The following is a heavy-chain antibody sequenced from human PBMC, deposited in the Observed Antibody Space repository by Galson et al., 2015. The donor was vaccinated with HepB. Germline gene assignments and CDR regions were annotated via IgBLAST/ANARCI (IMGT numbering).Heavy chain of an antibody. Sequence: SLRLSCAASGFTFTTYAMSWVRQAPGKGLEWVSSISGLDGDTYHADAVKGRFTISRDNSKNTVYLQMNSLRVDDTAVYYCAKALSGVYPVATFDSWGQGTLVTVSS. D-gene: IGHD1-26*01. V-gene: IGHV3-23*01. CDR3: AKALSGVYPVATFDS. CDR2: ISGLDGDT. CDR1: GFTFTTYA. J-gene: IGHJ4*02.